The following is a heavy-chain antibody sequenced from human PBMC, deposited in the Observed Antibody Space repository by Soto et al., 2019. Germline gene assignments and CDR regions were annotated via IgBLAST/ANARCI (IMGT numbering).Heavy chain of an antibody. J-gene: IGHJ4*02. V-gene: IGHV1-3*01. CDR3: ARVSGWYHLDY. CDR1: GYTFTSYA. CDR2: INAGNGNT. Sequence: ASVKHSCTASGYTFTSYAMHWVRQAPGQRLEWMGWINAGNGNTKYSQKFQGRVTITRDTSASTAYMELSSLRSEDTAVYYCARVSGWYHLDYWGQGTLVTVSS. D-gene: IGHD6-19*01.